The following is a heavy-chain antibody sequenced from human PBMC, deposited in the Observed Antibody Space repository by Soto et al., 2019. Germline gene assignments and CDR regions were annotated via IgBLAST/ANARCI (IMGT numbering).Heavy chain of an antibody. V-gene: IGHV3-23*01. CDR3: AKVPEYSSSPVYFDY. CDR1: GFTFSSYA. D-gene: IGHD6-6*01. J-gene: IGHJ4*02. Sequence: EVQLLESGGGLVQPGGSLRLSCAASGFTFSSYAMNWVRQAPGKGLEWVSGISGSGGSTDYADSVKGRFTNSRDNSKNTLYLQMNSLRAEDTAVYYCAKVPEYSSSPVYFDYWGQGTLVTVST. CDR2: ISGSGGST.